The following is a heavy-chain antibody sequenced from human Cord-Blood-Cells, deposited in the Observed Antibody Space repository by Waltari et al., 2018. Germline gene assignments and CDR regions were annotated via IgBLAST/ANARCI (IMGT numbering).Heavy chain of an antibody. CDR2: INPNSGGT. CDR1: GYTFTGYY. V-gene: IGHV1-2*02. D-gene: IGHD7-27*01. CDR3: AVLKLGIQTEGSADY. J-gene: IGHJ4*02. Sequence: QVQLVQSGAEVKKPGASVKVSCKASGYTFTGYYMPWVRPAPGQGLEWMGWINPNSGGTNYAQKFQGRVTMTRDTSISTAYMELSRLRSDDTAVYYCAVLKLGIQTEGSADYWGQGTLVTVSS.